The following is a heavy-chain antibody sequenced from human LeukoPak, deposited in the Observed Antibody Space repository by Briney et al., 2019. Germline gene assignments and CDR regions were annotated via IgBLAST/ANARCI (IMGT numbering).Heavy chain of an antibody. J-gene: IGHJ4*02. CDR3: AREFFPIVVVPAATT. Sequence: ASVKVSCKASGYTFTSYDISWVRQAPGQGLEWMGGIIPIFGTANYAQKFQGRVTITADESTSTAYMELSSLRSEDTAVYYCAREFFPIVVVPAATTWGQGTLVTVSS. CDR2: IIPIFGTA. D-gene: IGHD2-2*01. V-gene: IGHV1-69*13. CDR1: GYTFTSYD.